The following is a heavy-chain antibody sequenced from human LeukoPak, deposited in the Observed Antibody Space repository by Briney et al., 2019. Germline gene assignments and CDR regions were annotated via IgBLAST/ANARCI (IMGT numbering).Heavy chain of an antibody. CDR1: GFTFSSYW. V-gene: IGHV3-74*01. Sequence: GGSLRLSCAASGFTFSSYWMHWVRQTPGKGLVWVSRIISDDSSTSYADSVKGRFTISGDNAKNTLYLQMNSLRVEDTAVYYCAREMAYSSGRAFDIWGQGIMVTVSS. J-gene: IGHJ3*02. D-gene: IGHD6-19*01. CDR3: AREMAYSSGRAFDI. CDR2: IISDDSST.